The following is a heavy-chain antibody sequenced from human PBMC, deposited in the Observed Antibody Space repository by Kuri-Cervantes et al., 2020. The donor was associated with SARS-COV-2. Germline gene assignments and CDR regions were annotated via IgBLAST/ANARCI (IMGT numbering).Heavy chain of an antibody. Sequence: GGSLRLSCAASGFTFSSYGMHWVRQAPGKGLEWVAVISYDGSNKYYADSVKGRFTISRDNSKNTLYLQMNSLRAEDTAVYYCARDARSHYDSSGYYYSNYFDYWGQGTLVTVSS. V-gene: IGHV3-30*03. CDR2: ISYDGSNK. CDR3: ARDARSHYDSSGYYYSNYFDY. D-gene: IGHD3-22*01. J-gene: IGHJ4*02. CDR1: GFTFSSYG.